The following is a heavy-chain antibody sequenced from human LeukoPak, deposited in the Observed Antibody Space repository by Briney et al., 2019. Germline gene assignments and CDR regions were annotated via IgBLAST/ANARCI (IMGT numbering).Heavy chain of an antibody. J-gene: IGHJ4*02. CDR3: ARGVAERRFLERLLYRYAH. CDR1: GFTSSSYW. D-gene: IGHD3-3*01. V-gene: IGHV3-74*01. Sequence: GGSLRLSCAASGFTSSSYWMHWVRQAPGKGLVWVSRINSDGSSTSYADSVKGRFTISRDNAKNTLYLQMNSLRAGDTAVYYCARGVAERRFLERLLYRYAHWGQGTLVTVSS. CDR2: INSDGSST.